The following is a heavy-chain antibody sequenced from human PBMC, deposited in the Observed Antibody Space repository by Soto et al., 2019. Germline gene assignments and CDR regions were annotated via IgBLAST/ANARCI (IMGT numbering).Heavy chain of an antibody. CDR1: GFTVSGNY. D-gene: IGHD3-22*01. CDR2: IYSGGNT. V-gene: IGHV3-53*01. J-gene: IGHJ4*02. Sequence: GGSLRLSCAASGFTVSGNYMSWVRQAPGKGLEWVALIYSGGNTYYADYVKGRFTISRDNSKNTLYLQMNSLRAEDTAVYYCARGLYFYDNSGYLPFDYWGQGSLVTVSS. CDR3: ARGLYFYDNSGYLPFDY.